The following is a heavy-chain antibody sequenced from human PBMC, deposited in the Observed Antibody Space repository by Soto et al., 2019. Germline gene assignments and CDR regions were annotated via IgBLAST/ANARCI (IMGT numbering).Heavy chain of an antibody. D-gene: IGHD5-12*01. CDR1: GGSISSYY. V-gene: IGHV4-59*01. Sequence: SETLSLTCTVSGGSISSYYWSWIRQPPGKGLEWIGYIYYSGSTNYNPSLKSRVTISVDTSKNQFSLKLSSVTAADTAVYYCARGGYSGYDWGTFDYWGQGTLVTVSS. CDR3: ARGGYSGYDWGTFDY. CDR2: IYYSGST. J-gene: IGHJ4*02.